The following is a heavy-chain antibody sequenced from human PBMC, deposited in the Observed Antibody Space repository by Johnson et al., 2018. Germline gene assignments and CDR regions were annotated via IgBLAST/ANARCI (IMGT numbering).Heavy chain of an antibody. Sequence: VQLVESGGGLVQPGGSLKLSCAASGFTFSGSAMHWVRQASGKGLEWVGRIRSKANSYATAYAASVKGRFTISRDDSKNTAFLQMNSLETEAAAVAYCASSRGLYYYDSSGYRDYWGQGTLVTVSS. CDR2: IRSKANSYAT. V-gene: IGHV3-73*01. CDR1: GFTFSGSA. J-gene: IGHJ4*02. CDR3: ASSRGLYYYDSSGYRDY. D-gene: IGHD3-22*01.